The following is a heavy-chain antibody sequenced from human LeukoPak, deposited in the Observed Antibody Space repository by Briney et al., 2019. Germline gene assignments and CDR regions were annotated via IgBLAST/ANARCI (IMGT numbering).Heavy chain of an antibody. CDR2: TYYRSKWYN. CDR3: ARDGGYSSGWYSNYYYYGMDV. J-gene: IGHJ6*02. CDR1: GDSLSSNSAA. V-gene: IGHV6-1*01. D-gene: IGHD6-19*01. Sequence: SQTLSLTCAISGDSLSSNSAAWNWIRQSPSRGLEWLVRTYYRSKWYNDYAVSVKSRITINPDTSKNQFSLQLNSVTPEDTAVYYCARDGGYSSGWYSNYYYYGMDVWGQGTTVTVSS.